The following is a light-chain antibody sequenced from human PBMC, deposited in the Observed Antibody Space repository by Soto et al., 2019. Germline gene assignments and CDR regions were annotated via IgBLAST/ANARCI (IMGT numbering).Light chain of an antibody. CDR3: QQYNNWPPIT. V-gene: IGKV3-15*01. CDR1: QSVSSN. Sequence: EIVMTQSTATLSVSPGERATLSCRASQSVSSNLAWYQQKPGQAPRLPIYGASTRATGIPARFSGSGSGTEFTLTISSLQSEDLADYYCQQYNNWPPITFGQGTRLEIK. CDR2: GAS. J-gene: IGKJ5*01.